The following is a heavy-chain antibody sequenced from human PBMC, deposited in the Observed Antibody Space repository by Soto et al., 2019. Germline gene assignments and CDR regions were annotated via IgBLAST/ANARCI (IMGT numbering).Heavy chain of an antibody. Sequence: EVQLLESGGGLVQPGGSLRLSCAASGFTFSSYAMRWVRQAPVKGLECVSAISGSGGSTYYADSVKGRFTISRDNSKNTLYLQMNSLRAEHTAVYYCARRGSGSDYDYWGQGTLVTVSS. CDR1: GFTFSSYA. CDR2: ISGSGGST. CDR3: ARRGSGSDYDY. J-gene: IGHJ4*02. D-gene: IGHD1-26*01. V-gene: IGHV3-23*01.